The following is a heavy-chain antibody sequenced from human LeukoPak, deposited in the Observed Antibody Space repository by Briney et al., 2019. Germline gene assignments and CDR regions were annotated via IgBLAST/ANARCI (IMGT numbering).Heavy chain of an antibody. J-gene: IGHJ6*03. CDR2: FSGRGGTT. D-gene: IGHD2-8*01. V-gene: IGHV3-23*01. CDR3: ANGNRCTSPNCLGYYYFYMDV. Sequence: GGSLRLSCAASGFTFSSYAMDWVRQAPGRGLEWVSGFSGRGGTTYYADSVKGRFTISRDNSKNTLYLQMNSLRAEDTAVYYCANGNRCTSPNCLGYYYFYMDVWGKGTTVTVSS. CDR1: GFTFSSYA.